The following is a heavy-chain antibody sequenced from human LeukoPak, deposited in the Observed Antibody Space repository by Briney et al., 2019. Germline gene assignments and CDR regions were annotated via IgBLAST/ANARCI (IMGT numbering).Heavy chain of an antibody. CDR2: IYYSGST. CDR1: GGSISSGDYY. J-gene: IGHJ3*02. D-gene: IGHD4-17*01. V-gene: IGHV4-30-4*01. CDR3: ASSPAQYGDSDAFDI. Sequence: PSETLSLTCTVSGGSISSGDYYWSWIRQPPGKGLEWIGYIYYSGSTYYNPSLKSRVTISVDTSKNQFSLKLSSVTAADTAVYYCASSPAQYGDSDAFDIWGQGTMVTLSS.